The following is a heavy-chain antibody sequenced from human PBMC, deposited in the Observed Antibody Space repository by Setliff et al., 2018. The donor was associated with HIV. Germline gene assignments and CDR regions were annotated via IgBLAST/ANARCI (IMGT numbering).Heavy chain of an antibody. Sequence: SETLSLTCTVSGGSISSYYWSWIRQPPGKGLEWIGYINYSGSTNYNPSLQSRVTISVGTSKNQFSLKLSSVTAADTAVYYCARIVRWELVATSTFFYYYMDVWGKGTTVTVS. V-gene: IGHV4-59*08. CDR1: GGSISSYY. CDR3: ARIVRWELVATSTFFYYYMDV. D-gene: IGHD1-26*01. J-gene: IGHJ6*03. CDR2: INYSGST.